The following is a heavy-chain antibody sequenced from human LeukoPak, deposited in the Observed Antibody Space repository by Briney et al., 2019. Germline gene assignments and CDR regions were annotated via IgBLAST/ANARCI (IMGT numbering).Heavy chain of an antibody. V-gene: IGHV3-23*01. CDR1: GFTFSSYA. CDR2: ISGSGGST. D-gene: IGHD6-6*01. Sequence: GGSLRLSCAASGFTFSSYAMSWVRQAPGKGLEWVSAISGSGGSTYYADSVKGRFTISRDNSKNTLYLQMNSLRSDDTAVYYCARELEPYSSSAYYFDYWGQGTLVTVSS. CDR3: ARELEPYSSSAYYFDY. J-gene: IGHJ4*02.